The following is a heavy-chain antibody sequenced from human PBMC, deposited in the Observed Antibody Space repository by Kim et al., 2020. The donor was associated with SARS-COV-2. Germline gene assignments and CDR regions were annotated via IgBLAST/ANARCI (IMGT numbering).Heavy chain of an antibody. CDR3: ASNLPRRWPDY. CDR2: T. Sequence: TYYADSVKGRFTISRDNAKNTLYLQMNSLRAEDTAVYYCASNLPRRWPDYWGQGTLVTVSS. J-gene: IGHJ4*02. V-gene: IGHV3-23*01.